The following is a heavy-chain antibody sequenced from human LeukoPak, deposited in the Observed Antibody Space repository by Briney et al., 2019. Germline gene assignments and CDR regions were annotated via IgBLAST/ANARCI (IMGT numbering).Heavy chain of an antibody. J-gene: IGHJ4*02. CDR2: ISSSSSTI. CDR3: ARDSETRFTFGGVIVRDFDY. CDR1: GFTFSSYC. Sequence: TGGSLRLSCAASGFTFSSYCMNWVRQAPGKGLEWVSYISSSSSTIYYADSVKGRFTISRDNAKNSLYLQMNSLRDEDTAVYYCARDSETRFTFGGVIVRDFDYWGQGTLVTVSS. V-gene: IGHV3-48*02. D-gene: IGHD3-16*02.